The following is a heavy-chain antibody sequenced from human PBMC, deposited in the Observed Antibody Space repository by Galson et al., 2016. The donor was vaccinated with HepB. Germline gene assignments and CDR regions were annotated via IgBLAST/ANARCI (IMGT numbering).Heavy chain of an antibody. CDR3: ARGNDHGTGAFGI. CDR2: IYSGGDT. V-gene: IGHV3-66*01. Sequence: SLRLSCAASGFTASSNYMSWVRQAPGKGLEWVSIIYSGGDTYYADSVKGRFTISRDTLRNTLYVQMNSLRAEDTAVYYCARGNDHGTGAFGIWGQGTMVTVSS. CDR1: GFTASSNY. J-gene: IGHJ3*02. D-gene: IGHD1-1*01.